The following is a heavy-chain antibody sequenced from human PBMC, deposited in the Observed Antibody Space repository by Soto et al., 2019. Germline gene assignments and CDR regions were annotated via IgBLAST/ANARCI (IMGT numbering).Heavy chain of an antibody. V-gene: IGHV3-48*03. D-gene: IGHD6-6*01. Sequence: GGALRLFCAASGFTFSSYEMNWVRQAPGKGLEWVSYISSSGSTIYYADSVKGRFTISRDNAKSSLYLQMNSLRAEDTAVYYCARELIEYSSSPYYYYGMDVWGQGTTVTVSS. CDR1: GFTFSSYE. J-gene: IGHJ6*02. CDR2: ISSSGSTI. CDR3: ARELIEYSSSPYYYYGMDV.